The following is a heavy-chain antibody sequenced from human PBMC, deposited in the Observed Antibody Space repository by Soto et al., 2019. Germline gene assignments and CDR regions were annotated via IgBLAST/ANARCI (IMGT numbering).Heavy chain of an antibody. J-gene: IGHJ4*02. V-gene: IGHV4-59*01. CDR1: GGSISSYY. CDR3: ARDARLYYYDSSGYYSLTSHLDY. CDR2: IYYSGST. D-gene: IGHD3-22*01. Sequence: SETLSLTCTVSGGSISSYYWSWIRQPPGKGLEWIGYIYYSGSTNYNPSLKSRVTISVDTSKNQFSLKLSSVTAADTAVYYCARDARLYYYDSSGYYSLTSHLDYWGQGTLVTVSS.